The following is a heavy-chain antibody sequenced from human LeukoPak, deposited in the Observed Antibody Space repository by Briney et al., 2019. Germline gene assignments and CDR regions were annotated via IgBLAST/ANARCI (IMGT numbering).Heavy chain of an antibody. V-gene: IGHV3-21*01. D-gene: IGHD3-16*02. J-gene: IGHJ3*02. CDR3: ARGVRVWGTYRYSGYAFDI. CDR2: ITSDSHYK. CDR1: GFTFTNYN. Sequence: GGSLRLSCAASGFTFTNYNMNWVRQAPGKGLEWLSSITSDSHYKYYGDSVKGRFTISRDNSKNSLYLQMNSLRAEDTAVYYCARGVRVWGTYRYSGYAFDIWGQGTMVTVSS.